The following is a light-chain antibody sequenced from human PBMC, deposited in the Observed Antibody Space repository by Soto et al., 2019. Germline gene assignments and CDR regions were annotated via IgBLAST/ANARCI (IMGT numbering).Light chain of an antibody. CDR3: QQYGSSQWT. V-gene: IGKV3-20*01. Sequence: ENVLTQPPGTLSLSPGERATLSCRASQSVSSSYLAWYQQKPGQAPRLLIYGASSRATGIPDRFSGSGSGTDFTLTISRLEPEDFAVYYCQQYGSSQWTFGQGTKVDI. CDR2: GAS. CDR1: QSVSSSY. J-gene: IGKJ1*01.